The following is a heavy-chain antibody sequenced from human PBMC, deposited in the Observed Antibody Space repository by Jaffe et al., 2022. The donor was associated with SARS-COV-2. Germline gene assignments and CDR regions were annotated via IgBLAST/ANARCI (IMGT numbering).Heavy chain of an antibody. CDR1: GYRFSSYN. D-gene: IGHD2-2*01. Sequence: EVQLVQSGAEVIRPGESLRISCKGSGYRFSSYNINWVRHVPGKGLEWMGSVDPNKPQSRYSPSFQGRVSISSDKSITTAYLQWSNLKASDTAIYYCARGYEYGLDVWGQGTTVTVSS. J-gene: IGHJ6*02. V-gene: IGHV5-10-1*03. CDR2: VDPNKPQS. CDR3: ARGYEYGLDV.